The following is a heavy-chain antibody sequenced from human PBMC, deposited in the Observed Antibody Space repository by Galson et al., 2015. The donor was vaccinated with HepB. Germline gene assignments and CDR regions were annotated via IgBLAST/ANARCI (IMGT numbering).Heavy chain of an antibody. V-gene: IGHV4-59*01. CDR2: IYYSGST. J-gene: IGHJ4*02. D-gene: IGHD3-22*01. CDR3: ARDSRYYDSSGYYYDY. Sequence: TLSLTCTVSGGSISSYYWSWIRQPPGKGLEWIGYIYYSGSTNYNPSLKGRVTISVDTSKNQFSLKLSSVTAADTAVYYCARDSRYYDSSGYYYDYWGQGTLVTVSS. CDR1: GGSISSYY.